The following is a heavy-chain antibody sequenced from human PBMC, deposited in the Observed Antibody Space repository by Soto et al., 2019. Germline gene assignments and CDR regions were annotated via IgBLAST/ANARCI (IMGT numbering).Heavy chain of an antibody. J-gene: IGHJ4*02. V-gene: IGHV1-2*02. CDR3: ARVSVDVPE. CDR1: GPTFIAYY. D-gene: IGHD5-12*01. CDR2: IDPKSGGT. Sequence: QLVQSGAEVKKPGASVRVSCKTSGPTFIAYYIHWVRQAPGQGLEWMGWIDPKSGGTTYAQKFLGRVTMTRDTSINTAYMVLNRLPSDDTAVYYCARVSVDVPEWGQGTLITVSS.